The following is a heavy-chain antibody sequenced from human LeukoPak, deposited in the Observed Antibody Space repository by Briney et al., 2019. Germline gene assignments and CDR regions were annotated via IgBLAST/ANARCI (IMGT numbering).Heavy chain of an antibody. CDR2: IYYSGST. CDR3: ASPPGYSYGYGFDP. V-gene: IGHV4-39*07. J-gene: IGHJ5*02. Sequence: SEALSLTCTVSGGSISSSSYYWGWIRQPPGKGLEWIGSIYYSGSTYYNPSLKSRVTISVDTSKNQFSLKLSSVTAADTAVYYCASPPGYSYGYGFDPWGQGTLVTVSS. D-gene: IGHD5-18*01. CDR1: GGSISSSSYY.